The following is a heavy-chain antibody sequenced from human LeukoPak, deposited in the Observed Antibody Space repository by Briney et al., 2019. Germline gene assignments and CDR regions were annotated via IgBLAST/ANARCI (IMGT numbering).Heavy chain of an antibody. Sequence: LSLTCTVSGGSISGSSYYWGWIRQPPGKGLEWVSYISSSGSTIYYADSVKGRFTISRDNAKNSLYLQMNSLRAEDTAVYYCASGYYWNWFDPWGQGTLVTVSS. CDR3: ASGYYWNWFDP. J-gene: IGHJ5*02. D-gene: IGHD3-22*01. CDR1: GGSISGSSYY. V-gene: IGHV3-11*04. CDR2: ISSSGSTI.